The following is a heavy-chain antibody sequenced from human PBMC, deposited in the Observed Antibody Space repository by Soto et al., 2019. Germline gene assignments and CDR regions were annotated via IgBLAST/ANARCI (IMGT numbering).Heavy chain of an antibody. D-gene: IGHD3-10*01. CDR2: IDPSDSYT. CDR3: ALTDYYGSGSNPYYFDY. Sequence: PGESLKISCKGSGYSFTSYWISWVRQMPGKGLEWMGRIDPSDSYTNYSPSFQGHVTISADKSISTAYLQWSSMKASDTAMYYCALTDYYGSGSNPYYFDYWGQGTLVTVSS. CDR1: GYSFTSYW. V-gene: IGHV5-10-1*01. J-gene: IGHJ4*02.